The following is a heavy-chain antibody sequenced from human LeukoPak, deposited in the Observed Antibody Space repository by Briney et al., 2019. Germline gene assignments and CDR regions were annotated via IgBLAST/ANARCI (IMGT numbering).Heavy chain of an antibody. CDR1: GFTFSRHG. J-gene: IGHJ4*02. CDR2: IKQDGSEK. Sequence: PGGSLRLSCAPSGFTFSRHGMHWVRQAPGKGLEWVANIKQDGSEKYYVDSVKGRFTISRDNAKNSLYLQMNSLRAEDTAVYYCARRYFDYWGQGTLVTVSS. CDR3: ARRYFDY. V-gene: IGHV3-7*03.